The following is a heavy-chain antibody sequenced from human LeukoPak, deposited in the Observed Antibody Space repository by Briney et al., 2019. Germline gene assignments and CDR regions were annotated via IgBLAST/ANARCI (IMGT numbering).Heavy chain of an antibody. CDR2: IYYSGST. J-gene: IGHJ4*02. CDR1: GGSISSGDYY. V-gene: IGHV4-30-4*01. CDR3: ARVETGSGYPYYFDY. D-gene: IGHD3-22*01. Sequence: SSETLSLTCTVSGGSISSGDYYWSWIRQPPGKGLEWIGYIYYSGSTYYNPSLKSRVTISVDTSKNQFSLKLGSVTAADTAVYYCARVETGSGYPYYFDYWGQGTLVTVSS.